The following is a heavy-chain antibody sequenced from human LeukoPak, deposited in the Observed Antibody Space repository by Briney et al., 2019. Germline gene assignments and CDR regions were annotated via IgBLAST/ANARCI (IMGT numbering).Heavy chain of an antibody. Sequence: SETLSLTCTVSGGSVSSGSYYWSWIRQPPGKGLEWIGYIYYSGSTNYNPSLKSRVTTSVDTSKNQFSLKLSSVTAADTAVYYCARGVGLGYCSGGSCRPNWFDPWGQGTLVTVSS. CDR1: GGSVSSGSYY. D-gene: IGHD2-15*01. CDR3: ARGVGLGYCSGGSCRPNWFDP. V-gene: IGHV4-61*01. J-gene: IGHJ5*02. CDR2: IYYSGST.